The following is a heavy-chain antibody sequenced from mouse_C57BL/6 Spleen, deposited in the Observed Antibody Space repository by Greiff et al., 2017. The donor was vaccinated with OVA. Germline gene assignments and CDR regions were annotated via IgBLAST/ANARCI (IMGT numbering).Heavy chain of an antibody. CDR2: IYPGSGST. D-gene: IGHD1-1*01. Sequence: QVQLQQPGAELVKPGASVKMSCKASGYTFTSYWITWVKQRPGQGLEWIGDIYPGSGSTNYNEKFKSKATLTVDTSSSTAYMQLSSLTSEDSAVYYCARPHYYGSSYGAMVYWGQGTSVTVSS. CDR1: GYTFTSYW. V-gene: IGHV1-55*01. CDR3: ARPHYYGSSYGAMVY. J-gene: IGHJ4*01.